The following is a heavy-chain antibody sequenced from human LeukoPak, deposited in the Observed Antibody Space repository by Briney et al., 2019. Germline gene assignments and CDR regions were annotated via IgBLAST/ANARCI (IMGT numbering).Heavy chain of an antibody. CDR2: INPNSGGT. Sequence: ASVNVSCKASGYIFTGYYMHWVRQAPGQGLEWMGWINPNSGGTSYAQKFQGRVTMTRDTSISTAYMELSRLKSDDTAVYYCARDKFLGYYYYYMDVWGQGTTVTVFS. CDR1: GYIFTGYY. V-gene: IGHV1-2*02. CDR3: ARDKFLGYYYYYMDV. D-gene: IGHD1-26*01. J-gene: IGHJ6*03.